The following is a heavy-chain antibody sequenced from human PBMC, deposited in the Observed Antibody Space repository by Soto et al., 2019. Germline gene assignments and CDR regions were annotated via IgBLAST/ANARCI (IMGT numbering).Heavy chain of an antibody. J-gene: IGHJ6*02. CDR2: INPNSGGT. Sequence: ASVKFSCKSSGYTFSGYYMHWVRQAPGQGLEWMGWINPNSGGTNYAQKFQGRVTMTRDTSISTAYMELSRLRSDDKAVYSCERRPKVTSRDYYYGMDVWGQGTPVTV. D-gene: IGHD4-17*01. V-gene: IGHV1-2*02. CDR1: GYTFSGYY. CDR3: ERRPKVTSRDYYYGMDV.